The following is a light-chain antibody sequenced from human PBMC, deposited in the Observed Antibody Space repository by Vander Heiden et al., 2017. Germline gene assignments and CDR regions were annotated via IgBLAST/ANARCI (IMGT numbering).Light chain of an antibody. CDR3: KQKKNLFT. CDR1: QDINNY. Sequence: DIQMTQSPSSLSASVGDRVTITCQASQDINNYLNWYQQKPGKAPKLLIYAASILEKGVPSRISGRGFGKNFTLTISSRQPEDIATNYGKQKKNLFTLGEGTKGRSN. CDR2: AAS. V-gene: IGKV1-33*01. J-gene: IGKJ4*01.